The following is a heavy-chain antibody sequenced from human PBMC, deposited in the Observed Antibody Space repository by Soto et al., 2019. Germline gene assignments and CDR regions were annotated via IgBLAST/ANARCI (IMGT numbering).Heavy chain of an antibody. CDR2: ISYDGSNK. J-gene: IGHJ3*02. Sequence: GGSLRLSCAASGFTFSSYAMDWVRQAPGKGLEWVAVISYDGSNKYYADSVKGRFTISRDNSKNTLYLQMNSLRAEDTAVYYCASGSIAVAFDIWGQGTMVTVSS. CDR1: GFTFSSYA. D-gene: IGHD6-6*01. V-gene: IGHV3-30-3*01. CDR3: ASGSIAVAFDI.